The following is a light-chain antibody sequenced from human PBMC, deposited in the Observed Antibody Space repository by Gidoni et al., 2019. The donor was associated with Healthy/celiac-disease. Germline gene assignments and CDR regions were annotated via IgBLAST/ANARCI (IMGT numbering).Light chain of an antibody. CDR1: QSVSSSD. V-gene: IGKV3-20*01. J-gene: IGKJ3*01. Sequence: EIVLTQSPGTLSLSPGERPTLSCRASQSVSSSDLAWYQQKPGQAPRLLIYGASSRATGIPDSFSGSGSGTDFTLTISRLEPEDFAVYYCQQYGSSPFTFXPXTKVDIK. CDR3: QQYGSSPFT. CDR2: GAS.